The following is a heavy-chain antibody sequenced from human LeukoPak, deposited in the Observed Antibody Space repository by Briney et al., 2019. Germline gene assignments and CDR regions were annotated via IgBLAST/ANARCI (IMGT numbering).Heavy chain of an antibody. Sequence: RGSLRLSCAASGFTFSSYWMSWVRQAPGEGLEWVAKINQDGTEKAYVDSVRGRFTISRDNAKNSLFLQMNSLRAEDTAVYYCARGPLIAAAGTWWGQGTLVTVSS. CDR3: ARGPLIAAAGTW. J-gene: IGHJ4*02. D-gene: IGHD6-13*01. CDR1: GFTFSSYW. V-gene: IGHV3-7*03. CDR2: INQDGTEK.